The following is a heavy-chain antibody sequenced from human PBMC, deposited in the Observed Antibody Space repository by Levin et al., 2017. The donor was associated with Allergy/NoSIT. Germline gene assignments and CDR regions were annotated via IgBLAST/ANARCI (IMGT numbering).Heavy chain of an antibody. V-gene: IGHV3-33*08. CDR1: GFTFSSYG. J-gene: IGHJ4*02. CDR2: IWNDGSNK. D-gene: IGHD3-10*01. CDR3: ARDTPRPTRGGIDY. Sequence: RGSLRLSCAASGFTFSSYGMHWVRQAPGKGLEWVAVIWNDGSNKYYADSVKGRFTISRDNSKNTLYLQMNSLRAEDTAVYYCARDTPRPTRGGIDYWGQGTLVTVSS.